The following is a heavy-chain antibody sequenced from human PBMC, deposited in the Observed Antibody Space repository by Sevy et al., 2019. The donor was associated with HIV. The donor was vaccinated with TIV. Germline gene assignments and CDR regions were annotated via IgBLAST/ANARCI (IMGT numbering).Heavy chain of an antibody. D-gene: IGHD3-10*01. Sequence: GGSLRLSCAASGFTFSSYSMNWVRQAPGKGLEWVSSISSSSSYIYYADSVKGRFTISRDNAKNSLYLQMSSLRAEDTAVYHFVRGGLRVGELEPLDYWGLGTLVTVSS. J-gene: IGHJ4*02. V-gene: IGHV3-21*06. CDR3: VRGGLRVGELEPLDY. CDR1: GFTFSSYS. CDR2: ISSSSSYI.